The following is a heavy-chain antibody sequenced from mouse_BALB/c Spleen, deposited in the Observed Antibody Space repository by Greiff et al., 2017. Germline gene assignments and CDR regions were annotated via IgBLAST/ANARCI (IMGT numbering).Heavy chain of an antibody. CDR2: ISSGGGST. CDR3: ARHDYYAMDY. Sequence: EVNLVESGGGLVKPGGSLKLSCAASGFAFSSYDMSWVRQTPEKRLEWVAYISSGGGSTYYPDTVKGRFTISRDNAKNTLYLQMSSLKSEDTAMYYCARHDYYAMDYWGQGTSVTVSS. CDR1: GFAFSSYD. V-gene: IGHV5-12-1*01. J-gene: IGHJ4*01.